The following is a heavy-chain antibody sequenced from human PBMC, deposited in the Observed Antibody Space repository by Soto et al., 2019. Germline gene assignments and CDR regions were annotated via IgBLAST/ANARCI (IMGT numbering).Heavy chain of an antibody. D-gene: IGHD6-19*01. CDR1: GFTFSSYA. CDR2: ISSTSSYT. CDR3: ARDLALAGNY. Sequence: GGSLRLSCAASGFTFSSYAMNWVRQTQEEGLEWVSSISSTSSYTHYSDSVKGRFTISRDNANNSLFLQMNSLRAEDTATYYCARDLALAGNYWGQGVLVTVS. J-gene: IGHJ4*02. V-gene: IGHV3-21*01.